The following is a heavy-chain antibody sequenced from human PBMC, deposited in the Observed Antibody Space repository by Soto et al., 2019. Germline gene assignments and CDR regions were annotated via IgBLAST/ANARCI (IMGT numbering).Heavy chain of an antibody. CDR3: ASEHDGSGWYIY. D-gene: IGHD6-19*01. V-gene: IGHV3-64*01. CDR2: ISSNGAGT. Sequence: EVQLVASGGGLVQPGGSLRLSCAASGFTFSSYAMHWVRQAPGKGLEYVSAISSNGAGTYYANSVRGRFTISRDNSKNTLYLHMGSLRVEDMAVYYCASEHDGSGWYIYWGQGTLVTVSS. CDR1: GFTFSSYA. J-gene: IGHJ4*02.